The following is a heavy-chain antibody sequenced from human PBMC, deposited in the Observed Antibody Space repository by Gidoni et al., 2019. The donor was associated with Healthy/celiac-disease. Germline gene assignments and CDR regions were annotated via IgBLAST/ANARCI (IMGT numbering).Heavy chain of an antibody. CDR3: ARAPSYYDILPSYTPPFYFDY. CDR1: GYNFTSYG. D-gene: IGHD3-9*01. Sequence: QVQLVQSGAEVTKPGASVKVSCKASGYNFTSYGISWVRQAPGQGLEWMGWISAYNGNTNYAQKLQGRVTMTTDTSTSTAYMELRSLRSDDTAVYYCARAPSYYDILPSYTPPFYFDYWGQGTLVTVSS. J-gene: IGHJ4*02. V-gene: IGHV1-18*01. CDR2: ISAYNGNT.